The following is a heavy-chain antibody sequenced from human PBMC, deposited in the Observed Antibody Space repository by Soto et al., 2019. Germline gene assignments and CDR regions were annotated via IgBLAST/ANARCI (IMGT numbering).Heavy chain of an antibody. CDR2: ISAYNGNT. D-gene: IGHD2-2*01. CDR1: GYTFTSYG. CDR3: AREGYCSSTSCPFDY. Sequence: ASVKVSCKASGYTFTSYGISWVRQAPGQGLEWMGWISAYNGNTNYAQKLQGRVTMTTDTSTSTAYMELRSLRSDDTAVYYCAREGYCSSTSCPFDYWGQGTLVTVSS. V-gene: IGHV1-18*01. J-gene: IGHJ4*02.